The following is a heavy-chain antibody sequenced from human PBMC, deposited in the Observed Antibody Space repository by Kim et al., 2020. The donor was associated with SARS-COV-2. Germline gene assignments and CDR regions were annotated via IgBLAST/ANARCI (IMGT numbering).Heavy chain of an antibody. CDR2: IKSKTDGGTT. D-gene: IGHD4-17*01. J-gene: IGHJ4*02. V-gene: IGHV3-15*01. CDR3: TTDPGYGDYAGGDY. Sequence: GGSLRLSCAASGFTFSNAWMSWVRQAPGKGLEWVGRIKSKTDGGTTDYAAPVKGRFTISRDDSKNTLYLQMNSLKTEDTAVYYCTTDPGYGDYAGGDYWGQGTLVTVSS. CDR1: GFTFSNAW.